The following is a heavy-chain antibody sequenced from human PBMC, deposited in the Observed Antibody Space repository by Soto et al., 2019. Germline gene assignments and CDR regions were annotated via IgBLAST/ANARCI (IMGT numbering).Heavy chain of an antibody. J-gene: IGHJ5*02. CDR2: ISSSSSCI. CDR1: GFTFSSYS. V-gene: IGHV3-21*01. CDR3: ARDSSSTARLNWNDH. D-gene: IGHD2-8*02. Sequence: PGGSLRLSCAASGFTFSSYSMNWVRQAPGKGLEWVSSISSSSSCIYYADSVKGRFTISRDNAKNSLYLQMNSLRAEDTAVYYCARDSSSTARLNWNDHWGQGTLVTVSS.